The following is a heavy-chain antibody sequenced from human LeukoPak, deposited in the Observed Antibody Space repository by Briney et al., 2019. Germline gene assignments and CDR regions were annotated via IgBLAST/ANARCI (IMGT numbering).Heavy chain of an antibody. V-gene: IGHV3-66*01. D-gene: IGHD2-21*02. Sequence: GGSLRLSCAASGFTVGNNYVTWVRQAPGKGLEWVSIIHSVGSTHYADSVKGRFTISRDSSKNTLFLQMNSLRAEDTAIYYCAGSLAYCGGDCRLGDYWGQGTLVTVSS. CDR1: GFTVGNNY. CDR3: AGSLAYCGGDCRLGDY. J-gene: IGHJ4*02. CDR2: IHSVGST.